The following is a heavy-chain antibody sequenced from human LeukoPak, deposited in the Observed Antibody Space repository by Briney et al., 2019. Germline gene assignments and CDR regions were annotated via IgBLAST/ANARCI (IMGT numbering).Heavy chain of an antibody. D-gene: IGHD3-22*01. CDR3: ATEERFDTSGYYFEFDY. CDR2: IYYSGST. Sequence: SETLSLTCTVSGGSISSSSHYWGWMRQPPGKGLEWIGSIYYSGSTYYNPSLKSRVTTSVDTSKNQFSLKLSSVTAADTAVYYCATEERFDTSGYYFEFDYWGQGTLVTVSS. J-gene: IGHJ4*02. CDR1: GGSISSSSHY. V-gene: IGHV4-39*01.